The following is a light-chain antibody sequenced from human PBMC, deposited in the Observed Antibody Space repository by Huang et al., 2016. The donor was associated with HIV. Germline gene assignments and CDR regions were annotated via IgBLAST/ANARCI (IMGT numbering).Light chain of an antibody. CDR3: QQYYASPQT. J-gene: IGKJ1*01. CDR2: WSS. V-gene: IGKV4-1*01. Sequence: DIVMAQSPVSLAVSLGERGTLTCRSSQSVFSTSANKDYLAWFHQKPGQPPKLLLFWSSPREVGVPDRFSGSGSGTHFTLTIANLEADDAAIYYCQQYYASPQTFGQGTRV. CDR1: QSVFSTSANKDY.